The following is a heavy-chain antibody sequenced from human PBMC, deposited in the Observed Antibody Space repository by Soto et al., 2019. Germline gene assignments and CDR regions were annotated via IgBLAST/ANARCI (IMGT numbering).Heavy chain of an antibody. Sequence: ISWVRQAPGQGLEWMGGIIPIFGTANYAQKFQGRVTITADESTSTAYMELSSLRSEDTAVYYCARVYKGDYRLWGQGTLVTVSS. D-gene: IGHD4-17*01. V-gene: IGHV1-69*01. J-gene: IGHJ4*02. CDR2: IIPIFGTA. CDR3: ARVYKGDYRL.